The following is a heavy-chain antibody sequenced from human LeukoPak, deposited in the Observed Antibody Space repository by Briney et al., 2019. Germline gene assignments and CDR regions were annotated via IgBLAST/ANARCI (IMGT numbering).Heavy chain of an antibody. Sequence: GGSLRLSCAASGFTFTNYWLSWVRQAPGKGLEWVANIKQDGSEKSYADSVKGRFTMSRDNAKKSVYLQMNSLRVEDTAVYYCARDRPGGYFDDWGQGTLVTVSS. CDR2: IKQDGSEK. D-gene: IGHD3-16*01. V-gene: IGHV3-7*04. J-gene: IGHJ4*02. CDR1: GFTFTNYW. CDR3: ARDRPGGYFDD.